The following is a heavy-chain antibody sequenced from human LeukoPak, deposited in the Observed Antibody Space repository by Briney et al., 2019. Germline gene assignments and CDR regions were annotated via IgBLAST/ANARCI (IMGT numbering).Heavy chain of an antibody. Sequence: GGSLRLSCAASGFTFSSYWMHWVRQAPGEGLVWASRINSDESRTHYADSVKGRFTISRDNARNTLHLQMNSLRAEDTAVYYCATGVTAAGNGRGLDYWGQGTLVTVSS. D-gene: IGHD6-13*01. CDR3: ATGVTAAGNGRGLDY. CDR1: GFTFSSYW. CDR2: INSDESRT. V-gene: IGHV3-74*01. J-gene: IGHJ4*02.